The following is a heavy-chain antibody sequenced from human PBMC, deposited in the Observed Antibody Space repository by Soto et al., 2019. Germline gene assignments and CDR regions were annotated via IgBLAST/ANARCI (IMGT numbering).Heavy chain of an antibody. V-gene: IGHV1-18*01. CDR3: AREGYYSGSGSYSPPRYYGMDV. J-gene: IGHJ6*02. CDR1: GYSFTTYG. Sequence: QVQLVQSGAEVKKPGASVKVSCKASGYSFTTYGISWVRQAPGQGLEWMGWISDYNGNTNYEKKFQGRVTMTTDTSTXTXYXELXSLRSDDTAVYYCAREGYYSGSGSYSPPRYYGMDVWGQGTTVTVS. CDR2: ISDYNGNT. D-gene: IGHD3-10*01.